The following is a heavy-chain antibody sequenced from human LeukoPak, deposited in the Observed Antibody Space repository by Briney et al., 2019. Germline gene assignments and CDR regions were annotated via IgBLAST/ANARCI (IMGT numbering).Heavy chain of an antibody. CDR1: GYTFTGYY. V-gene: IGHV1-2*02. J-gene: IGHJ6*02. D-gene: IGHD2-2*01. CDR2: INPNSGGT. CDR3: ARETSGYCSSTSCYLYYGMDV. Sequence: ASVKVSCKASGYTFTGYYMHWVRQAPGQGLEWMGWINPNSGGTNYAQKFQGRVTMTRDTSISTAYMELSRLRSDDTAVYYCARETSGYCSSTSCYLYYGMDVLGQGTTVTVSS.